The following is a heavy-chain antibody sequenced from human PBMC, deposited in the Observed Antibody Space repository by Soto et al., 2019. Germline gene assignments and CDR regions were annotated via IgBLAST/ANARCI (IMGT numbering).Heavy chain of an antibody. CDR1: GFTFSSYE. V-gene: IGHV3-48*03. CDR2: ISSSGSTI. CDR3: ARGVQLVRDWFDP. D-gene: IGHD1-1*01. Sequence: GGSLRLSCAASGFTFSSYEMNWVRQAPGKGLEWVSYISSSGSTIYYADSVKGRFTISRDNAKNLLYLQMNSLRAEDTAVYYCARGVQLVRDWFDPWGQGTLVTVSS. J-gene: IGHJ5*02.